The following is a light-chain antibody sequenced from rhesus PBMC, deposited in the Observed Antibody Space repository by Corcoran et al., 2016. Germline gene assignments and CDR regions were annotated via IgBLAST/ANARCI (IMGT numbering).Light chain of an antibody. CDR3: QQHSTYPWT. J-gene: IGKJ1*01. V-gene: IGKV1-33*02. CDR2: GAS. Sequence: DIQMTQSPSSLSASVGDTVTITCQASQDITKYLAWYQQKPGKAPKLLFNGASTLQSGAPSRFSGSGSGAQFTLTISSLQPEDFAPYYCQQHSTYPWTFGQGTKVEIK. CDR1: QDITKY.